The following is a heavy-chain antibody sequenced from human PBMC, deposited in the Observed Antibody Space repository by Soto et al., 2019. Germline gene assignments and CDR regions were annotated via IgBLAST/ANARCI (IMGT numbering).Heavy chain of an antibody. CDR1: GFTLSSYS. CDR2: ISSHSSTL. V-gene: IGHV3-48*02. J-gene: IGHJ5*02. Sequence: XGSLILSCAAAGFTLSSYSMNWVRQAPGKGLEWISYISSHSSTLYYADSVKGRFTISRDNAGNSLYLQMNSLRDEDTAVYYCVRDGSGNLYLNWFDPWGQGNLVTVSS. CDR3: VRDGSGNLYLNWFDP. D-gene: IGHD6-19*01.